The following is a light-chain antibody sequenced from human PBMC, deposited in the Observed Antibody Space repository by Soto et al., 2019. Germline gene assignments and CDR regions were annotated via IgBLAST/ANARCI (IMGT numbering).Light chain of an antibody. V-gene: IGKV3-15*01. CDR1: QSVSNK. Sequence: EIVMTQSPATLSVSPGERATLSCRASQSVSNKLAWYQQKPGQAPRLLIYGASTGATGTPSRFTGSGSGTEFNLTISSLQSEDSAVYYCQQYNYGGTFGQGTKVEIK. CDR2: GAS. CDR3: QQYNYGGT. J-gene: IGKJ1*01.